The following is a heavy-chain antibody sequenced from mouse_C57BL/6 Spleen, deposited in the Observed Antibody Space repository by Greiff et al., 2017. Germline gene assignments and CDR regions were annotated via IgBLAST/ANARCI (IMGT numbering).Heavy chain of an antibody. Sequence: DVKLVESGGGLVQPGGSLSLSCAASGFTFTDYYMSWVRQPPGKALEWLGFIRNKANGYTTEYSASVKGRFTISRDNSQSILYLQMNALRAEDSATYYCARYNLGHFDYWGQGTTLTVSS. CDR2: IRNKANGYTT. D-gene: IGHD4-1*01. CDR1: GFTFTDYY. V-gene: IGHV7-3*01. CDR3: ARYNLGHFDY. J-gene: IGHJ2*01.